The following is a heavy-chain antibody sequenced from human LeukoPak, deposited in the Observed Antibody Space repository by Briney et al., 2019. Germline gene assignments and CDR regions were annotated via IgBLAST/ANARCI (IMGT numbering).Heavy chain of an antibody. V-gene: IGHV4-39*07. CDR1: GGALSSNSYY. D-gene: IGHD2-2*02. Sequence: SETLSLTCSVSGGALSSNSYYWGWVCQSPGKGLEWIGSMYYSGSTYYNPSLKSRVTMSLDTSKNQFSLKLSSVTAADTAVYYCAREMGRPGIFVVVPPAIGSWFDPWGQGTLVTVSS. CDR2: MYYSGST. CDR3: AREMGRPGIFVVVPPAIGSWFDP. J-gene: IGHJ5*02.